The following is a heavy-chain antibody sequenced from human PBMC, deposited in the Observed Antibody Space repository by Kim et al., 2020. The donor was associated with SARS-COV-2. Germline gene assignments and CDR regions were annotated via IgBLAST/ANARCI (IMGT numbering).Heavy chain of an antibody. CDR3: ARRGGRGSGYGYYYYYMDV. D-gene: IGHD3-3*01. V-gene: IGHV7-4-1*02. J-gene: IGHJ6*03. CDR2: INTNTGNP. Sequence: ASVKVSCKASGYTFTSYAMNWVRQAPGQGLEWMGWINTNTGNPTYAQGFTGRFVFSLDTSVSTVYLQISSLKAEDTAVYYCARRGGRGSGYGYYYYYMDVWGKGTTVTVSS. CDR1: GYTFTSYA.